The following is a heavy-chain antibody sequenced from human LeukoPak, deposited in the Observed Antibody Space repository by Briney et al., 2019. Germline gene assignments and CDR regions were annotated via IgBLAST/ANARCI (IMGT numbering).Heavy chain of an antibody. CDR3: ARVGSRYGPPNS. V-gene: IGHV3-48*01. D-gene: IGHD5-18*01. J-gene: IGHJ4*02. CDR1: GFNFRFYI. CDR2: ISSDAKTV. Sequence: GGPLRLSCAASGFNFRFYIMTWFRQAPGKGLEWISYISSDAKTVNYADSVKGRFTISRDNAKNSLYLQMNSLSADDTAVYYCARVGSRYGPPNSWGQGTLVTVSS.